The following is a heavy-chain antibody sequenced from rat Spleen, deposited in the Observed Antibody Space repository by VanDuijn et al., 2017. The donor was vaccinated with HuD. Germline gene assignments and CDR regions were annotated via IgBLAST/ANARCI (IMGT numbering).Heavy chain of an antibody. CDR3: ARDYVYYGSHMGDWFAY. V-gene: IGHV5-17*01. Sequence: EVQLVESGGGLVQPGRSLKLSCSASGFTFSDYTMAWVRQAPKKGLEWVAAIVDDGSNTFYRDSVKGRFTISRDNAKSTLYLQMDSLRSEDTATYYCARDYVYYGSHMGDWFAYWGQGTLVTVSS. CDR1: GFTFSDYT. J-gene: IGHJ3*01. CDR2: IVDDGSNT. D-gene: IGHD1-6*01.